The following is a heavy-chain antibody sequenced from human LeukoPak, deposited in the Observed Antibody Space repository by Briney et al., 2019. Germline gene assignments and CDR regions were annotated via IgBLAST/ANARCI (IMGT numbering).Heavy chain of an antibody. D-gene: IGHD1-1*01. CDR2: ISSSSSYK. Sequence: KPGGSLRLSCVASGFTFSSYSMNWVRQAPGKGLEWVSSISSSSSYKYYTDSVKGRFTISRDSAKNSLYLQMNSLRAEDTAVYYCARSAAGTYHWDQGTLVTVSS. V-gene: IGHV3-21*01. CDR3: ARSAAGTYH. CDR1: GFTFSSYS. J-gene: IGHJ5*02.